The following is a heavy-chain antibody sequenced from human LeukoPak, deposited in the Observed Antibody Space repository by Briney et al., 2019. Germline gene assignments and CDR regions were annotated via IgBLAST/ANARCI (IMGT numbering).Heavy chain of an antibody. CDR3: ARDLGIPFDY. J-gene: IGHJ4*02. Sequence: PGRSLRLSCAASGFTFSSYGVHWVRQAPGKGLEWVAVIWYDGSNKYYADSVKGRFTTSRDNSKNTLYLQMNSLRAEDTAVYYCARDLGIPFDYWGQGTLVTVSS. V-gene: IGHV3-33*01. CDR2: IWYDGSNK. D-gene: IGHD1-14*01. CDR1: GFTFSSYG.